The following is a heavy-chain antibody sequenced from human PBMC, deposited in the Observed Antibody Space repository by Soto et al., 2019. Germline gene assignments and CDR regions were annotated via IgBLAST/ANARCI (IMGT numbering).Heavy chain of an antibody. CDR1: GFTFSSYA. CDR3: AKSMGYYDILTGYYLYYFDY. Sequence: GGSLRLSCAASGFTFSSYAMSWVRQAPGKGLEWVSAISGSGGSTYYADSVKGRFTISRDNSKNTLYLQMNGLRAEDTAVYYCAKSMGYYDILTGYYLYYFDYWGQGTLVTVSS. D-gene: IGHD3-9*01. J-gene: IGHJ4*02. V-gene: IGHV3-23*01. CDR2: ISGSGGST.